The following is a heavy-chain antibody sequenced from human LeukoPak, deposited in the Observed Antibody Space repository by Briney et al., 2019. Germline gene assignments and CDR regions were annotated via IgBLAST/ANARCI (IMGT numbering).Heavy chain of an antibody. CDR2: VYTSGST. Sequence: KPSETLSLTCTVSGGSISSYYWSWIRQPAGKGLEWIGRVYTSGSTNYNPFLKSRVTMSVDTSKNQFSLKLSSVTAADTAVYYCARVSMGELSLSTYYFDYWGQGTLVTVSS. D-gene: IGHD3-16*02. J-gene: IGHJ4*02. V-gene: IGHV4-4*07. CDR3: ARVSMGELSLSTYYFDY. CDR1: GGSISSYY.